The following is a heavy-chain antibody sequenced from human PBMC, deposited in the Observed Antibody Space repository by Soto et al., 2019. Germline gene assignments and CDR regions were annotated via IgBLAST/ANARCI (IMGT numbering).Heavy chain of an antibody. D-gene: IGHD3-22*01. V-gene: IGHV1-8*01. CDR3: ARDPNPNYYDSSGPLVNWFDP. Sequence: ASVKVSCKASGYTFTSSDINWVRQATGRGLEWMGWMNPNSGNTGYAQKFQGRVTMTRNTSISTAYMELCSLRSEDTAVYYCARDPNPNYYDSSGPLVNWFDPWGQ. CDR1: GYTFTSSD. J-gene: IGHJ5*02. CDR2: MNPNSGNT.